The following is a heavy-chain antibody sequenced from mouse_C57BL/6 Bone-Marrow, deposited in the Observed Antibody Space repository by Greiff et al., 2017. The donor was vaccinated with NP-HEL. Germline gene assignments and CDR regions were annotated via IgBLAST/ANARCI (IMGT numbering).Heavy chain of an antibody. CDR3: TRGCDGLYYFDY. V-gene: IGHV14-4*01. CDR1: GFNIKDDY. J-gene: IGHJ2*01. Sequence: VQLQQSGAELVRPGASVKLSCTASGFNIKDDYMHWVKQRPEQGLEWIGWIDPENGDTEYASKFQGKATITADTSSNTAYLQLSSLTSEDTTVYSCTRGCDGLYYFDYWGQGTTLTVSS. D-gene: IGHD3-3*01. CDR2: IDPENGDT.